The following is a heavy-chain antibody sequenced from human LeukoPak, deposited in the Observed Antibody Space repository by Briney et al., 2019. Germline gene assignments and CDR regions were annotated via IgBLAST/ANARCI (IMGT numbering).Heavy chain of an antibody. V-gene: IGHV5-51*01. CDR1: GYTFTSYW. J-gene: IGHJ4*02. CDR2: IYPGDSDT. D-gene: IGHD3-10*01. CDR3: AVMYYYGSGNYYNGCDY. Sequence: GESLKISCKGSGYTFTSYWIGWVRQMPGKGLELMGIIYPGDSDTRYSPSFQGQVTISADKSISTAYLQWSSLKASDTAMYYCAVMYYYGSGNYYNGCDYWGQGTLVAVSS.